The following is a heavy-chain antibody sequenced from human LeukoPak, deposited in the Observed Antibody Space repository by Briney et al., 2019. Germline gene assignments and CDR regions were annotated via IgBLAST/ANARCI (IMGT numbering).Heavy chain of an antibody. J-gene: IGHJ4*02. D-gene: IGHD6-13*01. CDR1: GGSISSGDYY. CDR2: IYYSGST. CDR3: ARDGSSSWYFDY. Sequence: SQTLSLTCTVSGGSISSGDYYWSWIRQPPGKGLEWIGYIYYSGSTYYNPSLKSRVTISVDTSKNQLSLKLSSVTAADTAVYYCARDGSSSWYFDYWGQGTLVTVSS. V-gene: IGHV4-30-4*01.